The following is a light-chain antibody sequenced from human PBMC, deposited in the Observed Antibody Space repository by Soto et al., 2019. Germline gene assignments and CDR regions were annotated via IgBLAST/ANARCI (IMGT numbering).Light chain of an antibody. CDR3: QVWDTSSDHPGV. J-gene: IGLJ2*01. CDR1: NIGSQS. V-gene: IGLV3-21*04. CDR2: YDR. Sequence: SYVLTQPPSVSVSPGKTARITCGGNNIGSQSVHWYQQQPGQAHGLVMFYDRGRPSAIPERFSGSNSGNTATLTISRVEAVDEADYYCQVWDTSSDHPGVFGGGTKLTVL.